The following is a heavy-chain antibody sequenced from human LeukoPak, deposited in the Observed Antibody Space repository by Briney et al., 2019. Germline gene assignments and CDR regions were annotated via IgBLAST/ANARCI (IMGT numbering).Heavy chain of an antibody. D-gene: IGHD2-2*01. Sequence: GGSLRLSCAASGFTVSSNYMSWVRQAPGKGLEWVSVIYSGGSTYYADSVKGRFTISRDNSKNTLYPQMNSLRAEDTAVYYCARVHCSSTSCPIDYWGQGTLVTVSS. CDR3: ARVHCSSTSCPIDY. J-gene: IGHJ4*02. CDR1: GFTVSSNY. V-gene: IGHV3-53*01. CDR2: IYSGGST.